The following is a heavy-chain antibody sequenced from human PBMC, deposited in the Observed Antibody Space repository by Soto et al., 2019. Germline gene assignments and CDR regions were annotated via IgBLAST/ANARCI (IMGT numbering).Heavy chain of an antibody. Sequence: ASVKVSCKASGYTLSSYAMHWVRQAPGQRLEWMGWINAGYGNTKSSQKFQDRVTISRDTSASTAYMELTSLRSEDTAVYYCARDTGDGTFDFWGQGTLVTVSS. D-gene: IGHD7-27*01. CDR2: INAGYGNT. V-gene: IGHV1-3*01. CDR3: ARDTGDGTFDF. CDR1: GYTLSSYA. J-gene: IGHJ4*02.